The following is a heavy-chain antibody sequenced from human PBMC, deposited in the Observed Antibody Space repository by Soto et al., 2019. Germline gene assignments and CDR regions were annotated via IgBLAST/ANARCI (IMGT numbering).Heavy chain of an antibody. J-gene: IGHJ4*02. CDR3: ARDYLGRIPGYSSGWDNL. Sequence: QVQLVQSGAEVKKPGASVEVSCKASGYTFTSYAMHWVRQAPGQRLEWMGWINAGNGNTKYSQKFQGRVTITRDTSASTAYMELSSLRSEDTAVYYCARDYLGRIPGYSSGWDNLWGQGTLVTVSS. D-gene: IGHD6-19*01. CDR1: GYTFTSYA. CDR2: INAGNGNT. V-gene: IGHV1-3*01.